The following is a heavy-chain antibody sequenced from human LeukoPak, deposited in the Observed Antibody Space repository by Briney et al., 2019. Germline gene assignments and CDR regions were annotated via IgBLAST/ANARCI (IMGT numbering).Heavy chain of an antibody. J-gene: IGHJ4*02. CDR1: GFRFSSYA. V-gene: IGHV3-23*01. CDR2: ISGRGDRT. Sequence: PGGSLRLSCAASGFRFSSYAMSWVRQAPGKGLEWVSIISGRGDRTYYADSVKGRLTISGDNTKNTLFLQMNSLRVEDTAVYYCAKESLTSGWHFFDYWGQGTLVTVSS. CDR3: AKESLTSGWHFFDY. D-gene: IGHD6-19*01.